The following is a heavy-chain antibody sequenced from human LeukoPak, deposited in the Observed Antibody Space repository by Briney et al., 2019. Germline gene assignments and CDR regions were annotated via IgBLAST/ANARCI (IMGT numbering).Heavy chain of an antibody. V-gene: IGHV5-51*01. D-gene: IGHD2-8*01. CDR2: IFPGDSDT. Sequence: GESLKISCHGSGYSFTGYWIAWVRPMPGKGLEWMGSIFPGDSDTRYSPSFQGRVTISVDMSSSIAYLGWSSLEASDNAMYYCARRYCTRVTCPGAFDVWGQGTVVTVSS. CDR1: GYSFTGYW. J-gene: IGHJ3*01. CDR3: ARRYCTRVTCPGAFDV.